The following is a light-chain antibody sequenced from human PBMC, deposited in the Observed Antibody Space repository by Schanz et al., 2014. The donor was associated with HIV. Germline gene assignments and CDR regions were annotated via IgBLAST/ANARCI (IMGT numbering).Light chain of an antibody. CDR2: DVS. J-gene: IGLJ2*01. V-gene: IGLV2-11*01. CDR1: NSDIGGHDY. Sequence: QSVLTQPASVSGSPGQSITVSCTGTNSDIGGHDYVSWYQQHPDKAPKLMIYDVSKRPSGVPDRFSGSKSGNTASLTISGLQAEDEADYYCCSYAGSYNVVFGGGTKVTVL. CDR3: CSYAGSYNVV.